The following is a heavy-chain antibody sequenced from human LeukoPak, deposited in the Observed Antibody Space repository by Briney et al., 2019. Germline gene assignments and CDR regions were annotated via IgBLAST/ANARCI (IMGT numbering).Heavy chain of an antibody. V-gene: IGHV3-53*05. D-gene: IGHD3-3*01. J-gene: IGHJ4*02. CDR2: IYSGGST. CDR3: ARDSFPYYDFWSGYPDY. Sequence: GGSLRLSCAASGFTVSSNYMSWVRQAPGKGLEWVSVIYSGGSTYYADSVKGRFTISRDNSKNTLYLQMNSLRAEDTAVYYCARDSFPYYDFWSGYPDYWGQGTLVTVSS. CDR1: GFTVSSNY.